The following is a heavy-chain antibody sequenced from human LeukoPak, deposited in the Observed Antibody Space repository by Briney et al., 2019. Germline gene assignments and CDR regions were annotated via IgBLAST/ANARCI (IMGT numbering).Heavy chain of an antibody. D-gene: IGHD6-19*01. CDR2: ISAYNGNT. J-gene: IGHJ3*02. V-gene: IGHV1-18*01. CDR1: GYTFSTYG. CDR3: ARDHIAVAGNAAFDI. Sequence: ASVKVSCKASGYTFSTYGISWVRQAPGQGLEWMGWISAYNGNTNYAQKLQGRVTMTTDTSTSTAYMELRSLRSDDTAVYYCARDHIAVAGNAAFDIWGQGTMVTVSS.